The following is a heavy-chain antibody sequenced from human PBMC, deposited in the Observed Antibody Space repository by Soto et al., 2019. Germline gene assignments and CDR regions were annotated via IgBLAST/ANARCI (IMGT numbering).Heavy chain of an antibody. CDR1: GFAFSTYA. CDR3: AKSFCSSSSCFFLWVDP. J-gene: IGHJ5*02. D-gene: IGHD2-2*01. Sequence: PGGSLRLSCAASGFAFSTYAMSWVRQAPGKGLECISLISGTGVPTLYAESVKGRFSVSRDNSKDTLFLEMNNLRVDDTAIYYCAKSFCSSSSCFFLWVDPWGPGTLV. CDR2: ISGTGVPT. V-gene: IGHV3-23*01.